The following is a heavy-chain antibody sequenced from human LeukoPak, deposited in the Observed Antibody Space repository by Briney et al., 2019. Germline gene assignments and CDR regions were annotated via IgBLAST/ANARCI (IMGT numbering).Heavy chain of an antibody. D-gene: IGHD2-2*01. CDR2: TYSGGST. V-gene: IGHV3-53*01. J-gene: IGHJ4*02. Sequence: GGSLRLSCAASGFTVSSNYMSWVRQAPGKGLEWVSVTYSGGSTYYADSVKGRFTISRDNSKNTLYLQMNSLRAEDTAVYYCAKTGKGYCSSTSCYVDYWGQGTLVTVSS. CDR3: AKTGKGYCSSTSCYVDY. CDR1: GFTVSSNY.